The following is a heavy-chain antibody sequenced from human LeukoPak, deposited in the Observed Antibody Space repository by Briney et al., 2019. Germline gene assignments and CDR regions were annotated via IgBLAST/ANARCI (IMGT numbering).Heavy chain of an antibody. D-gene: IGHD5-12*01. CDR3: ARSAYSGYETKGDY. V-gene: IGHV3-7*02. CDR1: GFTFSSYW. Sequence: GGSLRLSCAASGFTFSSYWMSWVRQAPGKGLEWVANIRQDGSEKYYVDSVKGRFTISRDNAKNSLYLQMNSLRGEDTAVYYCARSAYSGYETKGDYWGQGTLVTVSS. CDR2: IRQDGSEK. J-gene: IGHJ4*02.